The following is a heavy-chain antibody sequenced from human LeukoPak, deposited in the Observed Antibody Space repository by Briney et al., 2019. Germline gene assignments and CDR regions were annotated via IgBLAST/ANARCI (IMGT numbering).Heavy chain of an antibody. CDR1: GYTFTSYG. Sequence: ASVKVSCKASGYTFTSYGISWVRQAPGQGLEWMGWISAYNGNTNYAPKLQGRVTMTTDTSTSTAYMELRSLRSGDTAVYYCARVRNEYVWGSYRYTYYFDYWGQGTLVTVSS. CDR2: ISAYNGNT. D-gene: IGHD3-16*02. J-gene: IGHJ4*02. V-gene: IGHV1-18*01. CDR3: ARVRNEYVWGSYRYTYYFDY.